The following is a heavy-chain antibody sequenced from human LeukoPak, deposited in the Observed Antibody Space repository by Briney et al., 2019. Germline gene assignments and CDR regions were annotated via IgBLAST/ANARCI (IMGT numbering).Heavy chain of an antibody. V-gene: IGHV2-5*01. CDR1: GFSLSTTGVG. J-gene: IGHJ4*02. CDR2: LYWNDDK. Sequence: SGPTLVNPTQTLTLTCTFSGFSLSTTGVGVGWIRQPPGEALEWLALLYWNDDKRYSPSLRSRLIITKDTSKNQVVLTMTNMDPVDTATYYCTHRYLSYFGYWGQGTLVAVSS. CDR3: THRYLSYFGY.